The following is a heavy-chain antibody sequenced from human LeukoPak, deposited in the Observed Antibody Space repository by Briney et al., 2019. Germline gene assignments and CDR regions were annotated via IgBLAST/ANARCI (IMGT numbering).Heavy chain of an antibody. CDR1: GYSFISYW. Sequence: GESLKISCKGSGYSFISYWIGWVRQMPGKGLEWMGIIYPGDSDTRYSPSFQGQVTISADKSISTAYLQWSSLNASDTAMYYCARAYQTITVAGSFSFYFDYWGQGTLVTVSS. CDR3: ARAYQTITVAGSFSFYFDY. J-gene: IGHJ4*02. V-gene: IGHV5-51*01. CDR2: IYPGDSDT. D-gene: IGHD6-19*01.